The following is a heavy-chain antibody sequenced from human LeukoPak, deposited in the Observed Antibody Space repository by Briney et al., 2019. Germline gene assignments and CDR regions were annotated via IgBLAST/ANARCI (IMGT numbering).Heavy chain of an antibody. D-gene: IGHD3-22*01. V-gene: IGHV4-39*01. CDR3: ERQSDSSGYIHT. J-gene: IGHJ4*02. CDR2: ISYSGRT. Sequence: SETLSLTCTVSGGSISSSTYYWGWIRQPPGKGLEWIGSISYSGRTYYTPSLKSRVTTSVDTSKNQFSLRLSSVTAADTAVYYCERQSDSSGYIHTWGQGTLVTVPS. CDR1: GGSISSSTYY.